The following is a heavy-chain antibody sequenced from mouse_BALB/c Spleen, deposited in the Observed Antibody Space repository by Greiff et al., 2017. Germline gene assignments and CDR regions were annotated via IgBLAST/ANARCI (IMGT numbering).Heavy chain of an antibody. V-gene: IGHV2-4-1*01. CDR2: IWSGGST. Sequence: VMLVESGPGLVQPSQSLSITCTASGFSLTSYGVHWVRQSPGKGLEWLGVIWSGGSTDYNAAFISRLSISKDNSKSQVFFKMNSLQADDTAIYYCARNYYYGSYYAMDYWGQGTSVTVSS. D-gene: IGHD1-1*01. CDR1: GFSLTSYG. J-gene: IGHJ4*01. CDR3: ARNYYYGSYYAMDY.